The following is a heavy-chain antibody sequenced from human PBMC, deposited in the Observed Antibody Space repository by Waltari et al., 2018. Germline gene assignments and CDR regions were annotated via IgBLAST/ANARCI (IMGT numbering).Heavy chain of an antibody. D-gene: IGHD2-2*01. CDR3: AGDRAIGLFFDY. CDR1: GDSISGNYW. Sequence: QVQLQESGPGLVKPSGTLSLTCAVSGDSISGNYWWSWVRQSPEKGLEWIGQVHHSGKTHYNPSLQSRVAISLDEPRNHFSLILTSVTAADTTIYYCAGDRAIGLFFDYWGRGTLVTVSS. V-gene: IGHV4-4*02. CDR2: VHHSGKT. J-gene: IGHJ4*02.